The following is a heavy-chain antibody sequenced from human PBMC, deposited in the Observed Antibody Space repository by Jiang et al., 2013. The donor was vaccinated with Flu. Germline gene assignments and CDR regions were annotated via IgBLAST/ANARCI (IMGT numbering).Heavy chain of an antibody. D-gene: IGHD1-26*01. CDR2: IYYSGST. J-gene: IGHJ3*02. CDR1: GGSISSGDYY. V-gene: IGHV4-30-4*01. CDR3: ARVVGDDIFDI. Sequence: SQTLSLTCTVSGGSISSGDYYWSWIRQPPGKGLEWIGYIYYSGSTYYNPSLKSRVTISIDTSKNQFSLKLNSVTAAETAVYYCARVVGDDIFDIWGQGTLVAVSS.